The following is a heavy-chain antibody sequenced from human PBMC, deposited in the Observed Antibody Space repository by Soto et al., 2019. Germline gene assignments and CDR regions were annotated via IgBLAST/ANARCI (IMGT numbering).Heavy chain of an antibody. J-gene: IGHJ4*02. D-gene: IGHD3-16*01. Sequence: SETLSLTCPVSGASITTFYWSWIRQSARQGLGWIGRIYTRGTTDYNPSLQGRVTMSIDTSKNQVSLTLTSVTAADSAVYFCARGGAYYFDSWGQGILVTVSS. CDR1: GASITTFY. CDR3: ARGGAYYFDS. V-gene: IGHV4-4*07. CDR2: IYTRGTT.